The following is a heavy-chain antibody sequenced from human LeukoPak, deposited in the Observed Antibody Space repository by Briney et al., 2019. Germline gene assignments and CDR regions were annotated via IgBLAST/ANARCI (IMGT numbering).Heavy chain of an antibody. CDR2: IYYSGCT. Sequence: SETLSLTCTVSGGSISSHYWSWIRQPPGKGLEWIGYIYYSGCTNYNPSLKSRVTISVDTSKNQFSLKLSSVTAADTAVYYCARKTTTLGPFDCWGQGTLVTVSS. CDR3: ARKTTTLGPFDC. D-gene: IGHD1-14*01. J-gene: IGHJ4*02. V-gene: IGHV4-59*11. CDR1: GGSISSHY.